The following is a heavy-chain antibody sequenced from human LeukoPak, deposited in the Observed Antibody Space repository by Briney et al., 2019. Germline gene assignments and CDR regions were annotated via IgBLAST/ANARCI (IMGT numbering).Heavy chain of an antibody. J-gene: IGHJ4*02. Sequence: ASVKVSCKASGYTFTAYYMHWVRQAPGQGLEWMGWINPNSGGTNYAQKFQGRVTMTRDTSISTAYMELSRLRSDDTAVYYCARDYYDSSGYYNYFDYWGQGTLVTVSS. D-gene: IGHD3-22*01. CDR3: ARDYYDSSGYYNYFDY. V-gene: IGHV1-2*02. CDR1: GYTFTAYY. CDR2: INPNSGGT.